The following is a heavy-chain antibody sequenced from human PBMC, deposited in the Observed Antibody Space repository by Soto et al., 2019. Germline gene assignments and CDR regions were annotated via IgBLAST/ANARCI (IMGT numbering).Heavy chain of an antibody. V-gene: IGHV4-59*08. CDR2: IYYSGST. Sequence: QVQLQESGPGLVKPSETLSLTCTVSGGSISSYYWSWIRQPPGKGLEWIGYIYYSGSTNYNSSLKSRVTISVDTSKNQCSRKLSSVTAADTAVYYCARTGGLAPIYGMDVWGQGTTVTVSS. J-gene: IGHJ6*02. CDR3: ARTGGLAPIYGMDV. CDR1: GGSISSYY. D-gene: IGHD1-1*01.